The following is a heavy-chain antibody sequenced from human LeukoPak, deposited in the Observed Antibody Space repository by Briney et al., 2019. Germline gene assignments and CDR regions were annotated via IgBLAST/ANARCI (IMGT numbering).Heavy chain of an antibody. CDR2: ISSSSSTI. J-gene: IGHJ1*01. CDR1: GFTFSSYS. Sequence: GGSLRLSCAASGFTFSSYSMNWVRQAPGKGLEWVSYISSSSSTIYYADSVKGRFTVSRDNAKNSLYLQMNSLRAEDTAVYYCAREGANYGAGYFQHWGQGTLVTVSS. CDR3: AREGANYGAGYFQH. D-gene: IGHD4-17*01. V-gene: IGHV3-48*01.